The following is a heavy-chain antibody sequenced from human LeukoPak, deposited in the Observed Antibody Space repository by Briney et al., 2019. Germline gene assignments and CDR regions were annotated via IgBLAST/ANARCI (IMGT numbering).Heavy chain of an antibody. D-gene: IGHD6-6*01. J-gene: IGHJ4*02. CDR1: GFTFSGYG. CDR3: AKGGIAARPDYFDY. V-gene: IGHV3-30*02. Sequence: GGSLRLSCAASGFTFSGYGMHWVRQAPGKGLEWVAFIRYDGSNKYYADSVKGRFTISRDNSKNTLYLQMNSLRAEDTAVYYCAKGGIAARPDYFDYWGQGTLVTVSS. CDR2: IRYDGSNK.